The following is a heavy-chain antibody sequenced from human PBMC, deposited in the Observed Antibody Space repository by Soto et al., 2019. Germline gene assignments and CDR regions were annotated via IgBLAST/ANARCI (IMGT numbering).Heavy chain of an antibody. CDR1: GGTFSSDS. D-gene: IGHD2-15*01. J-gene: IGHJ4*02. CDR3: ARSGGLDRDFNY. CDR2: IIPMFDTP. Sequence: QVQLVQSGAEVKKPGSSVKVSCKASGGTFSSDSFSWVRQAPGQGLEWMGGIIPMFDTPNCAQKFQDSVTITADEYTTTAYMQLRSLRSGATAVYYCARSGGLDRDFNYWGQGSLVTVSS. V-gene: IGHV1-69*12.